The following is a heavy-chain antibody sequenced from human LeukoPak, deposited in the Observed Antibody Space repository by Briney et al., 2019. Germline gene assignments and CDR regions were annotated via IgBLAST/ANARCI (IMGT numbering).Heavy chain of an antibody. CDR2: IYYSGST. J-gene: IGHJ4*02. Sequence: SETLSLTCTVSGGSISSYYWGWIRQPPGKGLEWIGTIYYSGSTYYNPSLKSRVTISVDTSKNLFSLNLTSVTAADTAVYYCARDQGYSSSPLDYWGQGTLVTVSS. D-gene: IGHD6-13*01. V-gene: IGHV4-39*07. CDR3: ARDQGYSSSPLDY. CDR1: GGSISSYY.